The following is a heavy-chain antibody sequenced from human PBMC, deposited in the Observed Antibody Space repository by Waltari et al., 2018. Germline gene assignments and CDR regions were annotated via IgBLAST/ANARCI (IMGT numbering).Heavy chain of an antibody. CDR2: ISRDSAGI. D-gene: IGHD2-15*01. Sequence: EVQLVESGGGVVQPGRSLRLSCAASGFTFDDFAMHWVRHAPGKGLEWVSGISRDSAGIGYADSVNGRFTISRDNAKNSLYLQMNFLRREDTALYYRAKDIGYCTGGSCSMFDHWGQGALVTVSS. CDR1: GFTFDDFA. V-gene: IGHV3-9*01. J-gene: IGHJ4*02. CDR3: AKDIGYCTGGSCSMFDH.